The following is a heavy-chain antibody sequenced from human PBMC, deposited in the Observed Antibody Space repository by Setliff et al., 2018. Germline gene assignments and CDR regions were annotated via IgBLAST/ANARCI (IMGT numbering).Heavy chain of an antibody. Sequence: ASETLSLTCTVSGDSISSTYYYWGWVRQPPGKGLEWIGTVSFSGSTYFNPSLKSRATILRDTSTNQFSLKLTSVTATDTAMYYCARDGGFRSGTWSLDQWGQGTLVTVSS. V-gene: IGHV4-39*07. CDR1: GDSISSTYYY. J-gene: IGHJ4*02. CDR3: ARDGGFRSGTWSLDQ. D-gene: IGHD3-16*02. CDR2: VSFSGST.